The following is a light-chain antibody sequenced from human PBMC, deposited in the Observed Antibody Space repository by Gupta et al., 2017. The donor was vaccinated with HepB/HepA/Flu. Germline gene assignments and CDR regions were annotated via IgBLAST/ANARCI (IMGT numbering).Light chain of an antibody. CDR1: QSVRSY. CDR3: QQRSNWPSIT. V-gene: IGKV3-11*02. Sequence: EIVWTQSPATLSLSPGERATLSCRARQSVRSYLAWYQQKPSQAPRLLIYDASNRDTCIPARFGGSGCGRNFALTISSGEQEDFAVYYCQQRSNWPSITFGQGTQVEIK. J-gene: IGKJ5*01. CDR2: DAS.